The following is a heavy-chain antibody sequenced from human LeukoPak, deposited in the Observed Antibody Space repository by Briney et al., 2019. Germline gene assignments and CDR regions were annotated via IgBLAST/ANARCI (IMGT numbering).Heavy chain of an antibody. CDR1: GFTFSSYS. CDR3: AREGRYCSGGSCYSGFDY. Sequence: GGSLRLSCAASGFTFSSYSMNWVRQAPGKGLEWVSSISSSSSYIYYADSVKGRFTISRDNAKNSLYLQMNSLRAEDTAVYYCAREGRYCSGGSCYSGFDYWGQGTLVTVSS. CDR2: ISSSSSYI. D-gene: IGHD2-15*01. J-gene: IGHJ4*02. V-gene: IGHV3-21*01.